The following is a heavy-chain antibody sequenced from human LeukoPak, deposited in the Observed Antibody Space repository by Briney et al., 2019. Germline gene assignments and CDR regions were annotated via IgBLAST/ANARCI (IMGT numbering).Heavy chain of an antibody. Sequence: SETLSLTCTVSGYSISSGYYWGWIRQPPGKGLEWIGSIYHSGSTYYSPSLKSRVTISVDTSKNQFSLKLSSVTAADTAVYYCARPHGGRYSRPIDYWGQGTLVTVSS. CDR3: ARPHGGRYSRPIDY. V-gene: IGHV4-38-2*02. CDR2: IYHSGST. CDR1: GYSISSGYY. J-gene: IGHJ4*02. D-gene: IGHD6-13*01.